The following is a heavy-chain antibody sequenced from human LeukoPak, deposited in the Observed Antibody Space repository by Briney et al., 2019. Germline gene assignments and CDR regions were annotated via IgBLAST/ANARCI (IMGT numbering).Heavy chain of an antibody. V-gene: IGHV3-49*03. D-gene: IGHD6-19*01. Sequence: GGSLRLSCTASGFTFGDFPMSWFRQAPGKGLEWVGFIRSRAYGGTTEYAASVKDRFTISRDDSKSIAYLQMNSLKTEDTAVYYCTRGPRSSGWYDLNTVFDYWGQGTLVTVSS. J-gene: IGHJ4*02. CDR2: IRSRAYGGTT. CDR1: GFTFGDFP. CDR3: TRGPRSSGWYDLNTVFDY.